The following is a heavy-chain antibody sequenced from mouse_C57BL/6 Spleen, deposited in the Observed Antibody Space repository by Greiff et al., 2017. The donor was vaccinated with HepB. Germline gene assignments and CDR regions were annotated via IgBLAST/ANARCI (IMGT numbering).Heavy chain of an antibody. CDR1: GYTFTDYN. Sequence: VQLQQSGPELVKPGASVKMSCKASGYTFTDYNMHWVKQSHGKSLEWIGYINPNNGGTSYNQKFKGKATLTVNKSSSTAYMELRSLTSEDSAVYYCARSNDYDLAWFAYWGQGTLVTVSA. D-gene: IGHD2-4*01. J-gene: IGHJ3*01. V-gene: IGHV1-22*01. CDR3: ARSNDYDLAWFAY. CDR2: INPNNGGT.